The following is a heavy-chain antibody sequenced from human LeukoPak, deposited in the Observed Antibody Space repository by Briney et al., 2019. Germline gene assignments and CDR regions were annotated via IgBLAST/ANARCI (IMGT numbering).Heavy chain of an antibody. CDR3: ARDQDVVVLLGIIAYDAFDI. V-gene: IGHV3-20*04. J-gene: IGHJ3*02. CDR2: ISWNSGSI. D-gene: IGHD2-2*01. Sequence: GGSLRLSCAASGFTFSSYAMSWVRQAPGKGLEWVSGISWNSGSIGYADSVKGRFTISRDNAKNSLYLQMNSLRAEDTAVYYCARDQDVVVLLGIIAYDAFDIWGQGTMVTVSS. CDR1: GFTFSSYA.